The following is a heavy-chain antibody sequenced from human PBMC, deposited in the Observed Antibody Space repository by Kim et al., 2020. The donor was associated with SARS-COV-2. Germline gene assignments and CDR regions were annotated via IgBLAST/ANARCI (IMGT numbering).Heavy chain of an antibody. CDR2: IYYSGST. V-gene: IGHV4-59*01. Sequence: SETLSLTCTVSGGSISSYYWSWIRQPPGQGLEWIGYIYYSGSTNYNPSLKSRVTISVDTSKNQFSLKLSSVTAADTAVYYCARWADSSGYNDYWGQGTLVTVSS. CDR1: GGSISSYY. D-gene: IGHD3-22*01. CDR3: ARWADSSGYNDY. J-gene: IGHJ4*02.